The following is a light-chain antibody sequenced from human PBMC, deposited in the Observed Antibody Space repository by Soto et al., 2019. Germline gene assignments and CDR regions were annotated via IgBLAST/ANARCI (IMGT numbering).Light chain of an antibody. CDR2: AAS. J-gene: IGKJ1*01. CDR1: QSISNY. V-gene: IGKV1-39*01. Sequence: DIQMTQSPSSLSASEGDRVTITCRARQSISNYLNWYQQKPGKAPKLLIYAASNLQSGVPSRFSGSGSGTDFTLTISGLQPEDSATYYCQQSYNARTFGQGTKVEIK. CDR3: QQSYNART.